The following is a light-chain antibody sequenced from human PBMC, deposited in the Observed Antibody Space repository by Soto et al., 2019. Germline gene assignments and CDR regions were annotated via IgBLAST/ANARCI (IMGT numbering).Light chain of an antibody. V-gene: IGKV3-11*01. CDR1: QSISIF. CDR3: QHRSTWWT. Sequence: EIVLTQSPATPSLSPGERATLSCRASQSISIFLAWYQQKPGQAPRLLIYDASNRATGIPARFSGSGSGTDFTLTISSLEPEDFAVYYCQHRSTWWTFGQGTKVDIK. J-gene: IGKJ1*01. CDR2: DAS.